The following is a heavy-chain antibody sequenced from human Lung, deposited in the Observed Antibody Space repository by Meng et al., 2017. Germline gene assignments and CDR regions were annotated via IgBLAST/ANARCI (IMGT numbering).Heavy chain of an antibody. CDR1: GGSFRDYY. V-gene: IGHV4-34*01. D-gene: IGHD4-11*01. CDR2: INHSGST. J-gene: IGHJ4*02. CDR3: ARGPTTMAHDFDY. Sequence: QVHVQRWGPGLLKPSEPLSLTCVVSGGSFRDYYWSWIRQPPGKGLEWIGEINHSGSTNYNPSLESRATISVDTSQNNLSLKLSSVTAADSAVYYCARGPTTMAHDFDYWGQGTLVTVSS.